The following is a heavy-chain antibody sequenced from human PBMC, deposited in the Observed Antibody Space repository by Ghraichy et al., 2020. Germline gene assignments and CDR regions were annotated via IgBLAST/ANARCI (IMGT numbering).Heavy chain of an antibody. V-gene: IGHV4-59*01. CDR2: IYHTGTT. Sequence: SETLPHLHCLWWLHQYLPLDLDSAAPGKGLEWIGYIYHTGTTNYNPSLDSRLTISLDTSKSQFSLDLSSVTAADTAVYFCARESPPSYDFLTGQVTHFFDVWGRGILITVSS. D-gene: IGHD3-9*01. J-gene: IGHJ4*02. CDR3: ARESPPSYDFLTGQVTHFFDV. CDR1: WLHQYLP.